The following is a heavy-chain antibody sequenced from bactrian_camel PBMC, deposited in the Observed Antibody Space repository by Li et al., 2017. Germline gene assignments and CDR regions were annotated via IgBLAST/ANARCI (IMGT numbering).Heavy chain of an antibody. Sequence: QLVESGGGSAQSGGSLRLSCVATGSAYDRNLVGWFRQTPGKEREGVARIDNEGRTSYADSVKGRFTISRDNAKNTLYLQMDNLKPEDTSMYVCMAHRGDGYCLARTYFAYWGQGTQVTVS. CDR1: GSAYDRNL. V-gene: IGHV3S53*01. CDR2: IDNEGRT. CDR3: MAHRGDGYCLARTYFAY. D-gene: IGHD2*01. J-gene: IGHJ6*01.